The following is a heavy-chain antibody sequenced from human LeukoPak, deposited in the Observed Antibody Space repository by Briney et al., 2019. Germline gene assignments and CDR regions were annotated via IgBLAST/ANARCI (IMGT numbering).Heavy chain of an antibody. CDR3: ARGLKRFDY. Sequence: SETLSLTCIVSGGSISSSSYYWGWIRQPPGKGLEWIGSIYYSGSTYYNPSLKSRVTISVDTSKNQFSLKLSSVTAADTAVYYCARGLKRFDYWGQGTLVTVSS. J-gene: IGHJ4*02. V-gene: IGHV4-39*01. D-gene: IGHD3-16*01. CDR1: GGSISSSSYY. CDR2: IYYSGST.